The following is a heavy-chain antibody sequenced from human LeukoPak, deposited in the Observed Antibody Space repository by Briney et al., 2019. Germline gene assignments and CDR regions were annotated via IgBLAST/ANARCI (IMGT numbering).Heavy chain of an antibody. D-gene: IGHD2-21*01. CDR1: GFTFSSYG. V-gene: IGHV4-38-2*01. J-gene: IGHJ3*02. CDR3: ASLPIVGGWRDAFDI. CDR2: IFYSGST. Sequence: GSLRLSCAASGFTFSSYGMSWVRQAPGKGLEWIGSIFYSGSTYYNPSLKTRVTISVDTSKNQFSLRLSSVTAADTAVYYCASLPIVGGWRDAFDIWGQGTMVTVSS.